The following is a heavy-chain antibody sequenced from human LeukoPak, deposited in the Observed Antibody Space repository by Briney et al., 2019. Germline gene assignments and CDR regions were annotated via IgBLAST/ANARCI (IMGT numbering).Heavy chain of an antibody. CDR1: GGSISSYY. CDR3: ARGEALTGTTSLPSHYFYYMDV. D-gene: IGHD1-20*01. J-gene: IGHJ6*03. CDR2: IYYSGST. Sequence: PSETLSLTCTVSGGSISSYYWSWIRQPPGKGLEWIGYIYYSGSTNYNPSLKSRVIISADTSRNQFSLRLSSVTAADTAVYFCARGEALTGTTSLPSHYFYYMDVRGKGTTVTVSS. V-gene: IGHV4-59*01.